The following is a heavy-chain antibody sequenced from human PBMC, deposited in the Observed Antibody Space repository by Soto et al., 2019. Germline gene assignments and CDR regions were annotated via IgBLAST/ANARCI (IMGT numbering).Heavy chain of an antibody. J-gene: IGHJ3*02. CDR2: ISYDGSNK. V-gene: IGHV3-30*18. CDR1: GFTFSSYG. D-gene: IGHD7-27*01. CDR3: AKDLGHGGRGAFEI. Sequence: QVQLVESGGGVVQPGRSLRLSCAASGFTFSSYGMHWVRQAPGKGLEWVAVISYDGSNKYYADSVKGRFTISRDNSKTTLYLQMTRLRAEDTAVYYCAKDLGHGGRGAFEIWGQGTMVTVSS.